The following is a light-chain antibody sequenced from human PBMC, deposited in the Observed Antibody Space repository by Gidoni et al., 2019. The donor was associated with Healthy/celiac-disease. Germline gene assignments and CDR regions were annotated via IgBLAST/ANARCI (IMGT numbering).Light chain of an antibody. CDR2: DAS. CDR1: QSVSSY. CDR3: QQRSNWPEIT. Sequence: EIVLTQSPATLSLSPGERATLSCRASQSVSSYLAWYQQKPGQAPRLLIYDASNRATGIPARFSGSGSGTDFTLTISSLEPEDFAVYYCQQRSNWPEITFGPWTKVDIK. J-gene: IGKJ3*01. V-gene: IGKV3-11*01.